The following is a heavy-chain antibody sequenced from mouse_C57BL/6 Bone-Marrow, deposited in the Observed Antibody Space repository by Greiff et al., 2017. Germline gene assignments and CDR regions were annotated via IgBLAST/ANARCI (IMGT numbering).Heavy chain of an antibody. CDR3: ARPYYYGSSYDYFDY. Sequence: SAQQSCKASGYTFTSYGISWVKQRTGQGLEWIGEIYPRSGNTYYNEKFKGKATLTADKSSSTAYMELRSLTSEDSAVYFCARPYYYGSSYDYFDYWGQGTTLTVSS. CDR1: GYTFTSYG. CDR2: IYPRSGNT. V-gene: IGHV1-81*01. J-gene: IGHJ2*01. D-gene: IGHD1-1*01.